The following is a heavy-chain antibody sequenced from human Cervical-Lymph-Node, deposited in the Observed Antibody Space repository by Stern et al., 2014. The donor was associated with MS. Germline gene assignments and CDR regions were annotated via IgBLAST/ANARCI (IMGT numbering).Heavy chain of an antibody. CDR2: IYWNDDK. CDR1: GFSLTSNGAG. V-gene: IGHV2-5*01. Sequence: QVTLKESGPTLVRPTQTLTLTCTFSGFSLTSNGAGVGRLRQPPGEALEWLALIYWNDDKRYRPSLQSRLSIAKDTSKNEVVLTMTNMDPGGSATYFCAHMLEVFSGYAFDQWGQGSLVTVSS. CDR3: AHMLEVFSGYAFDQ. J-gene: IGHJ4*02. D-gene: IGHD3-22*01.